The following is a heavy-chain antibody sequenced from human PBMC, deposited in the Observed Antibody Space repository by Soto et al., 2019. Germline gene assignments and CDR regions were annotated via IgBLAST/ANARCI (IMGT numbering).Heavy chain of an antibody. V-gene: IGHV1-69*01. CDR2: IMPIFGTA. J-gene: IGHJ3*02. D-gene: IGHD3-16*01. Sequence: QVLLVQSGAEVKKPGSSVKVTCKASGGTFSSYTISWVRQAPGQGLEYMGGIMPIFGTATYTQSFQDRVTITADESTSTVYMELRSLTSDDTAVYYCTRGVTANYMGGDAFEIWGQGPMVTVSS. CDR3: TRGVTANYMGGDAFEI. CDR1: GGTFSSYT.